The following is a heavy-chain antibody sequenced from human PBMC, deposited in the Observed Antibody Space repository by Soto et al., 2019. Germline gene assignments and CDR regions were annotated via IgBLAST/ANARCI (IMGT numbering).Heavy chain of an antibody. J-gene: IGHJ3*02. CDR1: GYTFTSYD. V-gene: IGHV1-8*01. D-gene: IGHD2-21*02. Sequence: ASVKVSCKASGYTFTSYDINWVRQATGQGLEWMGWMNPNSGNTGYAQKFQGRVTMTTDTSTSTAYMELRSLRSDDTAVYYCARDLELGDLYAFDIWGQGTMVTVSS. CDR3: ARDLELGDLYAFDI. CDR2: MNPNSGNT.